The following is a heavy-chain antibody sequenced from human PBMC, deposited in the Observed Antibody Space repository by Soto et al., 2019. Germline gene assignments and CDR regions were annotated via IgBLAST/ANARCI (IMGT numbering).Heavy chain of an antibody. V-gene: IGHV4-34*01. D-gene: IGHD3-3*01. CDR2: INHSGST. J-gene: IGHJ6*02. CDR1: GGSFSGYY. CDR3: ARDIRYYDFWSGSSAHYYGMDV. Sequence: SETLSLTCAVYGGSFSGYYWRWIRQPPGKGLEWIGEINHSGSTNYNPSLKSRVTISVDKSKNKFSLKLSYLTAADTAVYYCARDIRYYDFWSGSSAHYYGMDVWGQGTTVTVSS.